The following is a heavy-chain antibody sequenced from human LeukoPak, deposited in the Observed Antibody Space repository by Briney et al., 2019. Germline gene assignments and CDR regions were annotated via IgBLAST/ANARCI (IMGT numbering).Heavy chain of an antibody. CDR1: GYTFTIYG. CDR2: ISAYNGNT. V-gene: IGHV1-18*01. D-gene: IGHD1-1*01. Sequence: ASVSVSFRASGYTFTIYGISWVRQAPGQGREWMGWISAYNGNTNYAQKLQGRVTMTTDTSTSTAYMELRSLRSDDTAVYYCARDEGNDLDYWGQGTLVTVSS. CDR3: ARDEGNDLDY. J-gene: IGHJ4*02.